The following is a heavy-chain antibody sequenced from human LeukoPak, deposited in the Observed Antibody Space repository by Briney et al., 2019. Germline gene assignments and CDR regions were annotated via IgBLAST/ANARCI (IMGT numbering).Heavy chain of an antibody. CDR3: ANFTWGDYGDYGANWFDP. V-gene: IGHV3-23*01. D-gene: IGHD4-17*01. J-gene: IGHJ5*02. CDR2: ISGSGGST. CDR1: GFTFSSYA. Sequence: GGSLRLSCAASGFTFSSYAMSWVRQAPGKGLEWVSAISGSGGSTYYADSVKGRFTISGDNSKNTLYLQMSSLRAEDTAVYYCANFTWGDYGDYGANWFDPWGQGTLVTVSS.